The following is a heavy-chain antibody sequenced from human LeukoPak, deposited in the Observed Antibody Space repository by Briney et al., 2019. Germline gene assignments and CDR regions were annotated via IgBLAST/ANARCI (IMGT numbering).Heavy chain of an antibody. CDR2: INHSGST. Sequence: SETLSLTCAVYGESFSGHYWTWIRQPPGKGLEWIGEINHSGSTTSNPSLNNRVTISVDTSKNQFSLKLTSVTAADTAVYYCARPLYGSGSLDSWGQGTLVTVSS. V-gene: IGHV4-34*01. D-gene: IGHD3-10*01. J-gene: IGHJ4*02. CDR1: GESFSGHY. CDR3: ARPLYGSGSLDS.